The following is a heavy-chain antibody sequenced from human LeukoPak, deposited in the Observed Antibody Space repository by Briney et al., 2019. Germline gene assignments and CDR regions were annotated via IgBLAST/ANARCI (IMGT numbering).Heavy chain of an antibody. CDR2: ISSSSSYM. D-gene: IGHD3-3*01. J-gene: IGHJ4*02. Sequence: KTGGSLRLSCAASGFTFSSYSMNWVRQAPGKGLEWVSSISSSSSYMYYADSVKGRFTISRDNAKNSLYLQMNSLRAEDTAVYYCALFPSARYWGQGTLVTVSS. CDR1: GFTFSSYS. V-gene: IGHV3-21*01. CDR3: ALFPSARY.